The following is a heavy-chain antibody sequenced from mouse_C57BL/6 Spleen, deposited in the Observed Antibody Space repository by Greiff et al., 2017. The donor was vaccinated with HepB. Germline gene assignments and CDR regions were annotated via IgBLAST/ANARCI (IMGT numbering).Heavy chain of an antibody. J-gene: IGHJ1*03. Sequence: EVMLVESGGGLVQPGSSMKLSCTASGFTFSDYYMAWVRQVPEKGLEWVANINYDGSSTYYLDSLKSRFIISRDNAKNILYLQMSSLKSEDTATYYCARDPFDVWGTGTTVTVSS. CDR2: INYDGSST. V-gene: IGHV5-16*01. CDR1: GFTFSDYY. CDR3: ARDPFDV.